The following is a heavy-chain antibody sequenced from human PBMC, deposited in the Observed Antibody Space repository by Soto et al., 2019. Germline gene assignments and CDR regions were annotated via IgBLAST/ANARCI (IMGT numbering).Heavy chain of an antibody. V-gene: IGHV1-2*04. CDR3: ARETIRDSSGWYYFDY. CDR2: INPNSGGT. D-gene: IGHD6-19*01. CDR1: GYTFTGYY. Sequence: ASVKVSCKASGYTFTGYYMHWVRQAPGQGLEWMGWINPNSGGTNYAQKFQGWVTMTRDTSISTAYMELSRLRSDDTAVYYCARETIRDSSGWYYFDYGGQGTLVTVPS. J-gene: IGHJ4*02.